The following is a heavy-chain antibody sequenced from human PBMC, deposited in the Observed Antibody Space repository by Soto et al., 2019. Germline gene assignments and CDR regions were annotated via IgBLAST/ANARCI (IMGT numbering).Heavy chain of an antibody. V-gene: IGHV3-53*01. CDR2: IYSGGST. D-gene: IGHD6-13*01. J-gene: IGHJ4*02. CDR3: ARSSNSIAAAGTGFDY. CDR1: GFTVSSNY. Sequence: GGSLRLSCAASGFTVSSNYMSWVRQAPGKGLEWVSVIYSGGSTYYADSVKGRFTISRDNSKNTLYLQMNSLRAEDTAVYYCARSSNSIAAAGTGFDYWGQGTLVTVSS.